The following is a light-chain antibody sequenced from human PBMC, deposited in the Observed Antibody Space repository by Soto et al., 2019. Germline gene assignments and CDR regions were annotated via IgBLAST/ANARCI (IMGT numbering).Light chain of an antibody. V-gene: IGLV6-57*04. Sequence: NFMLPQPHSVSESPGQTVTIACTRSSGNVSGNYVHWYQHLPGSAPTSVIFLDDQRPSGVPDRFSVSIDPSSNSASLTISRLMPEYDADYYCQSYDSDTPWVFGWGTKLTVL. CDR3: QSYDSDTPWV. CDR1: SGNVSGNY. CDR2: LDD. J-gene: IGLJ3*02.